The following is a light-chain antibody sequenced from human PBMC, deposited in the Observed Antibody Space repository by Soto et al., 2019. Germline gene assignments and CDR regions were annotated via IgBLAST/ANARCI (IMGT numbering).Light chain of an antibody. Sequence: DIQMTQSPSSLSASVGDRVTITCRASQSLSTFLNWYQQKPGKAPKLLIYAASSLQSGAASRFSGSGSGTDFTLMISNLQHEDFATYYCQQSHTIPLTFGGGTEVAIK. J-gene: IGKJ4*01. CDR2: AAS. CDR1: QSLSTF. V-gene: IGKV1-39*01. CDR3: QQSHTIPLT.